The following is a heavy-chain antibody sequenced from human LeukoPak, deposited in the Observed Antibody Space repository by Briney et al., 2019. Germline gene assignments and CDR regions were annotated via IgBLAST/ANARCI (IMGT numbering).Heavy chain of an antibody. CDR2: INPNSGGT. D-gene: IGHD6-13*01. CDR1: GYTFTGYY. J-gene: IGHJ3*02. V-gene: IGHV1-2*02. Sequence: ASVKVSCKASGYTFTGYYMHWVRQAPGQGLEWMGWINPNSGGTNYAQKFQGRVTMTRDTSISTAYLQWSSLKASDTAMYYCARHRSGSSSPQRSYDAFDIWGQGTMVTVSS. CDR3: ARHRSGSSSPQRSYDAFDI.